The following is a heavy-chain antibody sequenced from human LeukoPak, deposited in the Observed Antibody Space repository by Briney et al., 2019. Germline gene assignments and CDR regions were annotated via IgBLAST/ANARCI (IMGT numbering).Heavy chain of an antibody. CDR3: ASAHYFDSSDYYYFDY. CDR1: GFTFSNYP. V-gene: IGHV3-23*01. Sequence: GASLRLSCAASGFTFSNYPMSWVRRAPGKGLEWVSGISDSGDNTYYADSVKGRFTFSRDNSKNTLYLQMNNLRAEDTAVYYCASAHYFDSSDYYYFDYWGQGTLVTVSS. CDR2: ISDSGDNT. J-gene: IGHJ4*02. D-gene: IGHD3-22*01.